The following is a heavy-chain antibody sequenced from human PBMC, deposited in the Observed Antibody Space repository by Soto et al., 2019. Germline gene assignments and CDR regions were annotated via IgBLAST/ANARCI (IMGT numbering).Heavy chain of an antibody. D-gene: IGHD6-19*01. J-gene: IGHJ2*01. CDR3: AKDGTGIAVAENWGWSLSYFDL. CDR2: ISYDGSNK. Sequence: QVQLVESGGGVVQPGRSLRLSCAASGFTFSSYGMHWVRQAPGKGLEWVAVISYDGSNKYYADSVKGRFTISRDNSKNTLYLQMNSLRAEDTAVYYCAKDGTGIAVAENWGWSLSYFDLWGRGTLVTVSS. CDR1: GFTFSSYG. V-gene: IGHV3-30*18.